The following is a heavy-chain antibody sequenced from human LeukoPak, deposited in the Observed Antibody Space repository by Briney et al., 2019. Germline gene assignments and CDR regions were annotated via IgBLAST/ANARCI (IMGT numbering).Heavy chain of an antibody. CDR2: FDPEDGET. D-gene: IGHD3-10*01. V-gene: IGHV1-24*01. CDR3: ATSDSSGSYPGVSFDY. Sequence: ASVKVSCKVSGYTLTGLSMHWVRQAPGKGLEWMGGFDPEDGETIYAQKFQGRVTMTEDTSTDTAYMELSSLRSEDTAVYYCATSDSSGSYPGVSFDYWGQGTLVTVSS. J-gene: IGHJ4*02. CDR1: GYTLTGLS.